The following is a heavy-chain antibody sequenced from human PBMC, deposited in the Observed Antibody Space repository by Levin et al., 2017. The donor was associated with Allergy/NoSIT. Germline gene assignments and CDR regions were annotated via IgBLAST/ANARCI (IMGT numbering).Heavy chain of an antibody. CDR1: GGSISSYY. Sequence: GSLRLSCTVSGGSISSYYWSWIRQPPGKGLEWIGYIYYIGSTNYNPSLKSRVTMSLDTSKNQFSLKLSSVTAADAGVYYCARDRVTVGTTNYYYGMDVWGQGTTVTVSS. V-gene: IGHV4-59*01. CDR3: ARDRVTVGTTNYYYGMDV. CDR2: IYYIGST. J-gene: IGHJ6*02. D-gene: IGHD1-26*01.